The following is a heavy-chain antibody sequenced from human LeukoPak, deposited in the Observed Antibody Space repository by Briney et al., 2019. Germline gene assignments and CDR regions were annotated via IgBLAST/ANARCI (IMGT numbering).Heavy chain of an antibody. J-gene: IGHJ3*02. CDR2: IIGDGGRT. V-gene: IGHV3-43*02. CDR1: GFTFDDYG. CDR3: AKDIRYCSGGSCYCAGFAFDI. D-gene: IGHD2-15*01. Sequence: PAGSLRLSCAASGFTFDDYGMPWVRQPPGKGLEWVCLIIGDGGRTYYADSVKGRFTISRDNSKNSLYLKMNSLRTEDTGLYYCAKDIRYCSGGSCYCAGFAFDIWGQGTMVTVSS.